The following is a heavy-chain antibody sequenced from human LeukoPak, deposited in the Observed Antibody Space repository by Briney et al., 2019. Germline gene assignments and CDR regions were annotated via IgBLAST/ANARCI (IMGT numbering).Heavy chain of an antibody. D-gene: IGHD3-22*01. CDR1: GFTFSSYA. CDR2: ISGSGGST. CDR3: AEPEGGYYDIRPD. J-gene: IGHJ4*02. V-gene: IGHV3-23*01. Sequence: GGSLRLSCAASGFTFSSYAMSWVRQAPGKGLEWVSAISGSGGSTYHADSVKGRFTISRDNSKNTLYLQMNSLRAEDTAVYYCAEPEGGYYDIRPDWGQGTLVTVSS.